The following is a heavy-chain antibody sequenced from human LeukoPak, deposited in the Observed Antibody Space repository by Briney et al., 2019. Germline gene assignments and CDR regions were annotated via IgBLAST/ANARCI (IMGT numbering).Heavy chain of an antibody. CDR2: ISAYNGNT. CDR1: GYTFTSYG. D-gene: IGHD6-13*01. CDR3: ARVRAAAGTNNWFDP. J-gene: IGHJ5*02. Sequence: ASVTVSCKASGYTFTSYGMSWVGQAPGQGVEWMGWISAYNGNTNSPQTLQAIVTMTTDTSTSTAYMELRSPRSDDTAVYYCARVRAAAGTNNWFDPWGQGTLVTVSS. V-gene: IGHV1-18*01.